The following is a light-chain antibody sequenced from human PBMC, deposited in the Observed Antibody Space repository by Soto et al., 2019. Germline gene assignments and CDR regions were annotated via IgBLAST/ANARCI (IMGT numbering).Light chain of an antibody. CDR1: SSDIGGYNF. CDR2: EVT. Sequence: QSALTQPASVSGSPGQSITISCTGTSSDIGGYNFVSWYQQHPGKAPKLLIYEVTNRPSGVSSRFSGSKSGNTASLTISGLQAEDEADYYCTSFTITSAHVLFGGGTQLTVL. J-gene: IGLJ2*01. CDR3: TSFTITSAHVL. V-gene: IGLV2-14*01.